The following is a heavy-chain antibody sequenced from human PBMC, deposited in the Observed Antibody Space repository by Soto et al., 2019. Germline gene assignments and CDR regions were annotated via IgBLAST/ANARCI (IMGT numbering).Heavy chain of an antibody. Sequence: GGSLRLSCAASGFTFSNAWMNWVRQAPGKGLEWVGRIKSKTDGGTTDYAAPVKGRFTISRNDSKNTLYLQMNSLKTEDTAVYYCTTGEIVVVPAVDNYYYYYGMDVWGQGTTVTVSS. CDR1: GFTFSNAW. CDR3: TTGEIVVVPAVDNYYYYYGMDV. CDR2: IKSKTDGGTT. D-gene: IGHD2-2*01. V-gene: IGHV3-15*07. J-gene: IGHJ6*02.